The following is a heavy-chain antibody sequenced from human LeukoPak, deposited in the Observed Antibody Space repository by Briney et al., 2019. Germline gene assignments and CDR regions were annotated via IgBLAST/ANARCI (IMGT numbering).Heavy chain of an antibody. Sequence: GGSLRLSCAASGFTFSSYAMHWVRQAPGKGLEWVALISYDGSNKYYADSVKGRFTISRDNSKNTLFVQMNSLRAEDTAIYYCAKGYSSGWYCFDYWGQGTLVTVSS. J-gene: IGHJ4*02. CDR3: AKGYSSGWYCFDY. CDR1: GFTFSSYA. D-gene: IGHD6-19*01. V-gene: IGHV3-30*04. CDR2: ISYDGSNK.